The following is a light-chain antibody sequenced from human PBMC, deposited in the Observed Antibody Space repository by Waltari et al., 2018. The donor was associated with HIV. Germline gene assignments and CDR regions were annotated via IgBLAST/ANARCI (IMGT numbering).Light chain of an antibody. CDR1: TSNIGANYD. CDR2: GSG. V-gene: IGLV1-40*01. CDR3: QSYDSSLSGSV. Sequence: QSVLTQPPAVSGALGQRVSISCTGTTSNIGANYDVHWYQQYPGRAPKVLVYGSGHRPSGVPDRFSGSKSGSSASLAITGLQAEDEAEYYCQSYDSSLSGSVFGGGTKVTVL. J-gene: IGLJ2*01.